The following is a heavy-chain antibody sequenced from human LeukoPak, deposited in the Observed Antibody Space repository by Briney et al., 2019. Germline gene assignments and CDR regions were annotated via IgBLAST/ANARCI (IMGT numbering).Heavy chain of an antibody. D-gene: IGHD6-13*01. CDR2: IYYSGST. CDR1: GGSISSSSYY. V-gene: IGHV4-39*07. Sequence: SETLSLTCTVSGGSISSSSYYWGWIRQPPGKGLEWIGSIYYSGSTYYNPSLKSRVTISVDTSKNQFSLKLSSVTAADTAVYYCARESYSSSWYPWFDPWSQGTLVTVSS. J-gene: IGHJ5*02. CDR3: ARESYSSSWYPWFDP.